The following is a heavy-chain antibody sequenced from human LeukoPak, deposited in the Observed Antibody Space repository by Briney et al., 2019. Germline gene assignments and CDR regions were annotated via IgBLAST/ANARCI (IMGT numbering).Heavy chain of an antibody. D-gene: IGHD3-10*01. CDR1: GYTFTSYG. J-gene: IGHJ6*03. V-gene: IGHV1-69*13. CDR3: ARVPTPMVRGVIINRYYYYYMDV. CDR2: IIPIFGTA. Sequence: SVKVSCKASGYTFTSYGISWVRQAPGQGLEWMGGIIPIFGTANYAQKFQGRVTITADESTSTAYMELSSLRSEDTAVYYCARVPTPMVRGVIINRYYYYYMDVWGKGTTVTISS.